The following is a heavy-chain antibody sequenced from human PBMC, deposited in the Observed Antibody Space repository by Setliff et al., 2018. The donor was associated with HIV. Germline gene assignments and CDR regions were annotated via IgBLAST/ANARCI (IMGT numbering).Heavy chain of an antibody. Sequence: GESLKISCKGSGYSFTSYWIGWVRQMPGKGLEWVGFIYPGDSDSRYSPSFRGQVTISADKSTTTAYLDWASLQASDTAMYYCVRYIGAAAGYIDHWGQGTLVTVSS. CDR3: VRYIGAAAGYIDH. V-gene: IGHV5-51*01. CDR2: IYPGDSDS. CDR1: GYSFTSYW. D-gene: IGHD6-25*01. J-gene: IGHJ4*02.